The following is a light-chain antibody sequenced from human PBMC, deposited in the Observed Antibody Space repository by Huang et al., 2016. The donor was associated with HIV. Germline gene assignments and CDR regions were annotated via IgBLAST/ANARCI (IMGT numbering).Light chain of an antibody. V-gene: IGKV3-11*01. CDR1: QSVNSY. Sequence: EIVLTQSPATLSLSPGKRATLTCRASQSVNSYLAWYQQKPGQAPRLLIYDASNRATGILAMFSGSGSGTDFTLTISNVQSEDFAVYYCQQRSAWPLTFGGGTKVEI. J-gene: IGKJ4*01. CDR3: QQRSAWPLT. CDR2: DAS.